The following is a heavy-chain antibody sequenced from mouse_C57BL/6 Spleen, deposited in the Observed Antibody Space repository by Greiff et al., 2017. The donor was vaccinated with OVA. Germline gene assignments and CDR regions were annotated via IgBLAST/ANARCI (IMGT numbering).Heavy chain of an antibody. V-gene: IGHV1-72*01. CDR3: ARGGGYGGKGYYFDY. CDR1: GYTFTSYW. J-gene: IGHJ2*01. CDR2: IDPNSGGT. Sequence: QVQLQQPGAELVKPGASVKLSCKASGYTFTSYWMHWVKQRPGRGLEWIGRIDPNSGGTKYNEKFKSKATLTVDKPSSTAYVQLSSLTSEETTVSYCARGGGYGGKGYYFDYWGQGTTLTVSS. D-gene: IGHD2-2*01.